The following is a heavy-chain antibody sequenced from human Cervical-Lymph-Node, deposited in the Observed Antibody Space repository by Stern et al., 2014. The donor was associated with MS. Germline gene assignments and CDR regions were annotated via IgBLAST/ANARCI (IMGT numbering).Heavy chain of an antibody. CDR1: GFTFSSYA. V-gene: IGHV3-23*04. Sequence: EDQLVESGGGLVQPGGSLRLSWAASGFTFSSYAMSWVRQAPGKGLELVSAIVGSCGSTYYADSLKGRFSISRDNSKNTLYLQINSLRAEDTAVYYCAKEKIRAFDIWGQGTMVTVSS. CDR3: AKEKIRAFDI. J-gene: IGHJ3*02. CDR2: IVGSCGST.